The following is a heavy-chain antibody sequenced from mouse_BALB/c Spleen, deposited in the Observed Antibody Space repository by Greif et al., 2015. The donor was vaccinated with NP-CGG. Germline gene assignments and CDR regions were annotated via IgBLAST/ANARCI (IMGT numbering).Heavy chain of an antibody. Sequence: VQLQQSGAELVRPGTSVKVSCKASGYAFTNYLIEWVKQRPGQGLEWIGVINPGSGGTNYNEKFKGKATLTADKSSSTAYMQLSSLTSDDSAVYFCARSNYRYDGFAYWGQGTLVTVSA. V-gene: IGHV1-54*01. D-gene: IGHD2-14*01. CDR1: GYAFTNYL. CDR3: ARSNYRYDGFAY. J-gene: IGHJ3*01. CDR2: INPGSGGT.